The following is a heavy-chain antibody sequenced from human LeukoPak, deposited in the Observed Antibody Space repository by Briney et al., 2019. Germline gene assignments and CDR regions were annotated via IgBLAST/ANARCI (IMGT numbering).Heavy chain of an antibody. Sequence: PGGSLRLSCTASGFTFGDYAMSWFRQAPGKGREWVGFIRSKAYGGTTEYAASAKGRFTISRDDSKSIAYLQMNSLKTEDTAVYYCTRDMRLELHFWFDPWGQGTLVTVSS. CDR1: GFTFGDYA. D-gene: IGHD1-7*01. CDR3: TRDMRLELHFWFDP. V-gene: IGHV3-49*03. J-gene: IGHJ5*02. CDR2: IRSKAYGGTT.